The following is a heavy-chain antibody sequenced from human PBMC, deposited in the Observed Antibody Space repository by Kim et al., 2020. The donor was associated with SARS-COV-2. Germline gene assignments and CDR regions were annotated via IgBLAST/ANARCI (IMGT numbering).Heavy chain of an antibody. Sequence: MYKEGHTFCVDSTKGRFTIARDNSKNTLSLQMNSLRAEDTAVYYCATRGRWGQGTLVTVSS. V-gene: IGHV3-53*01. CDR2: MYKEGHT. CDR3: ATRGR. D-gene: IGHD3-10*01. J-gene: IGHJ4*02.